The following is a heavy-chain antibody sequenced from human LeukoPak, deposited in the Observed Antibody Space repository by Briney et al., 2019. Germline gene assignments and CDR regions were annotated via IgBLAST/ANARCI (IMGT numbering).Heavy chain of an antibody. V-gene: IGHV3-30*02. CDR1: GINFNNYG. D-gene: IGHD3-3*01. CDR3: AKSDSSSDLWSGP. CDR2: IRNDGSDK. Sequence: QSGGSLRLSCVASGINFNNYGMHWVRQAPGKGLEWVAFIRNDGSDKKYADSVKGRFTISRDNSKNTLQLQMNSLRAEDTAMYYCAKSDSSSDLWSGPWGQATLVTVSS. J-gene: IGHJ5*02.